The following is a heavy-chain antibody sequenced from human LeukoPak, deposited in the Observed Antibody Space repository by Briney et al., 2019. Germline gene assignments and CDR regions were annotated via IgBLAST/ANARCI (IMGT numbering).Heavy chain of an antibody. Sequence: PGGSLTLSCAASGFTFRNYSMNWVRQAPGKGLEWVSCISGGGDVIYYADSTKGRFTISRDNAKNSLYLQMNSLRAEDTAVYYCARCSTSSGHSVRWFDPWGQGTLVAVSS. CDR2: ISGGGDVI. V-gene: IGHV3-21*01. D-gene: IGHD3-22*01. CDR3: ARCSTSSGHSVRWFDP. J-gene: IGHJ5*02. CDR1: GFTFRNYS.